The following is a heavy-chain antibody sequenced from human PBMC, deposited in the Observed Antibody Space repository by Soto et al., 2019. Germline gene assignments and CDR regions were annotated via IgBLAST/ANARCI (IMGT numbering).Heavy chain of an antibody. CDR2: IYYSGST. V-gene: IGHV4-30-4*01. CDR3: ARAGVGELPDY. Sequence: SETLSLTCTVSGGSISSGDYYWSWIRQPPGKGLEWIGYIYYSGSTCYNPSLKSRVTISVDTSKNQFSLKLSSVTAADTAVYYCARAGVGELPDYWGQGTLVTVSS. J-gene: IGHJ4*02. CDR1: GGSISSGDYY. D-gene: IGHD3-10*01.